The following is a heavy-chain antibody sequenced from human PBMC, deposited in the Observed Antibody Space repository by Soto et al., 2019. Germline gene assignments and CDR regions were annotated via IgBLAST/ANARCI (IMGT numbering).Heavy chain of an antibody. D-gene: IGHD6-13*01. V-gene: IGHV4-59*08. CDR1: GGSISSYY. CDR2: IYYSGST. CDR3: VRLFYSSSWYGTYYFDY. J-gene: IGHJ4*02. Sequence: NPSETLSLTCTVSGGSISSYYWSWIRQPPGKGLEWIGYIYYSGSTNYNPSLKSRVTISVDTSKNQFSLKLSSVTAADTAVYYCVRLFYSSSWYGTYYFDYWGQGTLVTVSS.